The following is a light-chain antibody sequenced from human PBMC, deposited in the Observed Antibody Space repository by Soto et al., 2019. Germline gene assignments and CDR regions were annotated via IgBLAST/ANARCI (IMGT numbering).Light chain of an antibody. J-gene: IGLJ2*01. CDR3: SSYEDSDSLL. CDR2: EVT. Sequence: QSVLTQPPSTSGSPGQSVTISCTGTSSDVGGYNYVSWYQQHPGKVPKLIIYEVTRRPSGVPYRFSGSKSGNTASLTVSGLQPEDEADYYCSSYEDSDSLLFGGGTQLTVL. V-gene: IGLV2-8*01. CDR1: SSDVGGYNY.